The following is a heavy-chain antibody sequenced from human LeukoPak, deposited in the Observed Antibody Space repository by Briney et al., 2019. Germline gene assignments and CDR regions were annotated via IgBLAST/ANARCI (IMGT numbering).Heavy chain of an antibody. D-gene: IGHD4/OR15-4a*01. Sequence: PGGSLRLSCAASGFIFSNYAMTWVRQAPGKGLEWVSSISGDAGGIYYTDSVRGRFTISRDNSKNTLFLQMNSLRAEHTGMYYCTKYGAPGWSGYCDYWGQGTLVTVSS. CDR3: TKYGAPGWSGYCDY. CDR1: GFIFSNYA. CDR2: ISGDAGGI. J-gene: IGHJ4*02. V-gene: IGHV3-23*01.